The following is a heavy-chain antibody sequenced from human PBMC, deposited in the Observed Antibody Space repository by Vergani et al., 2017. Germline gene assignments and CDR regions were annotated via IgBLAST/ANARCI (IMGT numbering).Heavy chain of an antibody. D-gene: IGHD4-11*01. V-gene: IGHV5-51*03. CDR1: GYSYTSYW. J-gene: IGHJ6*03. Sequence: EVQLVQSGAEVQKPGESLKISCKGSGYSYTSYWIGWVRQTPGKGLEWMGIIYPGDSYTRYSPSFQGQVTISADKSISTAYLQWSSLKASDTAIYYCAGYATSQHSNGYYYYMDGWGKGTTVTVSS. CDR2: IYPGDSYT. CDR3: AGYATSQHSNGYYYYMDG.